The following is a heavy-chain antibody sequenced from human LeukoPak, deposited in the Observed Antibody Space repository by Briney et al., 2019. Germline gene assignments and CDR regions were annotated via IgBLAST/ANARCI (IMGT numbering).Heavy chain of an antibody. Sequence: SETLSLTCAVSGYSISSGYYWGWIRPPPGKGLEWIGSIHHSGSTYYNPSLKSRVTISVDTSKNQFSLKLNSATAADTAVYYCARGEGGNVRYFDYWGQGTLVTVSS. D-gene: IGHD4-23*01. V-gene: IGHV4-38-2*01. CDR2: IHHSGST. J-gene: IGHJ4*02. CDR1: GYSISSGYY. CDR3: ARGEGGNVRYFDY.